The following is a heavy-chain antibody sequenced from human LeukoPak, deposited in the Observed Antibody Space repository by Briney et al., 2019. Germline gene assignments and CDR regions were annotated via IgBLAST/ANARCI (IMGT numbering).Heavy chain of an antibody. CDR2: IKQDGSEK. Sequence: GGSLRLSCGASGFTLSSYWMTWVRQAPGKGREWVANIKQDGSEKYYVDSVKGRFTISRDNARNSLYLQMNSLRAEDTAVYFCARDGITGTVAFDIWGQGTLVTVSS. CDR3: ARDGITGTVAFDI. CDR1: GFTLSSYW. V-gene: IGHV3-7*01. J-gene: IGHJ3*02. D-gene: IGHD1-20*01.